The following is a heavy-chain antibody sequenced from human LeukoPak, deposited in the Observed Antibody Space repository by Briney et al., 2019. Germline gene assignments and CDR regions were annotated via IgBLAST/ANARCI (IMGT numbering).Heavy chain of an antibody. V-gene: IGHV1-18*01. D-gene: IGHD6-19*01. CDR2: XSAYNXDT. CDR1: GYSFNKXX. Sequence: ASVKVSCKXXGYSFNKXXXXXXXQAXXXXXEXXXXXSAYNXDTKYAQKLXXRVTXTTDTSTSTAYMELRSLKSDDTAVYYCARDPSNTSGRYPYFDNWGQGTLVTVSS. J-gene: IGHJ4*02. CDR3: ARDPSNTSGRYPYFDN.